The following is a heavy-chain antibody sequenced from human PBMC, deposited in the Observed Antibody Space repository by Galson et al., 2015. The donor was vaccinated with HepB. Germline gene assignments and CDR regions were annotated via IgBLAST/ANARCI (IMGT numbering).Heavy chain of an antibody. D-gene: IGHD4-11*01. CDR2: VYYIANT. CDR1: GGSIISDEYY. Sequence: TLSFTCTVSGGSIISDEYYWSWIRQPPGKGLEWVGYVYYIANTDYNPSLKSRVSISVDTSKNQFSLKLSCVTAADTAMYYCSGSRTTGDSYGMDVWGQGTTVTVSS. CDR3: SGSRTTGDSYGMDV. V-gene: IGHV4-30-4*01. J-gene: IGHJ6*02.